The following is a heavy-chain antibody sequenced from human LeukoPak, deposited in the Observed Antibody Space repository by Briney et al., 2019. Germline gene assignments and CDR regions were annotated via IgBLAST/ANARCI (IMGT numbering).Heavy chain of an antibody. CDR1: GGSISSGSYY. Sequence: SQTLSLTCTVSGGSISSGSYYWSWIRQPAGKGLEWIGRIYTSGSTNYNPSLKSRVTISVDTSKDQFSLKLSSVTAADTAVYYCARDSSGWYTPHWGQGTLVTVSS. V-gene: IGHV4-61*02. J-gene: IGHJ4*02. CDR2: IYTSGST. D-gene: IGHD6-19*01. CDR3: ARDSSGWYTPH.